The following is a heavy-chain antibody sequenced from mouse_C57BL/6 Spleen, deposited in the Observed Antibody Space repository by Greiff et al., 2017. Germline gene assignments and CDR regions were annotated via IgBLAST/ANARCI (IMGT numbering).Heavy chain of an antibody. CDR2: IYPGDGDT. Sequence: QVQLQQSGPELVKPGASVKISCKASGYAFSSSWMNWVKQRPGKGLEWIGRIYPGDGDTNYNGKVKGKATLTADKSSSTAYMQLSSLTSEDSAVYFCARSGYDYYEGYYFDYWGQGTTLTVSS. D-gene: IGHD1-1*01. J-gene: IGHJ2*01. V-gene: IGHV1-82*01. CDR1: GYAFSSSW. CDR3: ARSGYDYYEGYYFDY.